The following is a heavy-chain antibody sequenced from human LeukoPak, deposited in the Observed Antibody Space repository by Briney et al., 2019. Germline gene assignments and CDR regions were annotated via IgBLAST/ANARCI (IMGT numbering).Heavy chain of an antibody. D-gene: IGHD3-9*01. CDR3: TRSTPYYDILTSYYGY. CDR2: INAGNGNT. Sequence: ASVKVSCKASGYTFTSYAMHWVRQAPGQRLEWMGWINAGNGNTKYSQKFQGRVTITRDTSASTAYMELSSLRSEDTAVYYCTRSTPYYDILTSYYGYWGQGTLVTVSS. J-gene: IGHJ4*02. V-gene: IGHV1-3*01. CDR1: GYTFTSYA.